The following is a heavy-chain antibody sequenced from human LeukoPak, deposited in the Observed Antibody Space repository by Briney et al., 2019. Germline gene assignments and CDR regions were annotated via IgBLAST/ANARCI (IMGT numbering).Heavy chain of an antibody. CDR1: GYTFTSYG. Sequence: ASVKVSCKASGYTFTSYGTSWVREAPGQGLEWMGWISAYNGNTNYAQKLQGRVTMTTDTSTSTAYMELRSLRSDDTAVDYCASYPGFTTRNWFDPWGQGTLVTVSS. V-gene: IGHV1-18*01. CDR3: ASYPGFTTRNWFDP. CDR2: ISAYNGNT. D-gene: IGHD3-3*01. J-gene: IGHJ5*02.